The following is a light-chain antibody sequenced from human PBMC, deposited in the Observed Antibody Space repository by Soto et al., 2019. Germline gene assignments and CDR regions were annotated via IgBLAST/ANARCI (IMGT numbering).Light chain of an antibody. Sequence: DIQLPQSPSTLSASVGDRVTITCRASESMSNCLAWYQQKPGKAPKLLISGASSLQSGVPSRFIGSASVTEVTLTICSRQPDDFACHKGQRRQRYLTFGQGTKEE. J-gene: IGKJ1*01. CDR3: QRRQRYLT. V-gene: IGKV1-5*01. CDR1: ESMSNC. CDR2: GAS.